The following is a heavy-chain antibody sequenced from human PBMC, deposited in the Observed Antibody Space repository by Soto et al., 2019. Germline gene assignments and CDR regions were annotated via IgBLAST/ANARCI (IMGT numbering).Heavy chain of an antibody. CDR2: IYHSGST. CDR1: GGSISSGGYS. J-gene: IGHJ4*02. V-gene: IGHV4-30-2*01. D-gene: IGHD2-15*01. Sequence: PSETLSLTCAVSGGSISSGGYSWSWIRQPPGKGLEWIGYIYHSGSTYYNPSLKSRVTMSVDRSKNQFSLKLSSVTAADTAVYYCARDLRSGYCSGGSCSDYWGQGTLVTVSS. CDR3: ARDLRSGYCSGGSCSDY.